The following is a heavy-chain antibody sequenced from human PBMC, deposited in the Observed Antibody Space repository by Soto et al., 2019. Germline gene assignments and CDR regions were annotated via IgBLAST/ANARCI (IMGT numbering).Heavy chain of an antibody. D-gene: IGHD6-19*01. V-gene: IGHV3-23*01. J-gene: IGHJ5*02. Sequence: EVQLLESGGGWVQPGGSLRLSCAASGFTFSSHVMSCVRQAPGKGLEWVSAASARNTNTYYADSVRGRFTISRDNSKSTVYMQLDSLRVEDTAVYHCARDVTSHGPRGYSSDWYGWFDPWGQGTLVVVSS. CDR2: ASARNTNT. CDR3: ARDVTSHGPRGYSSDWYGWFDP. CDR1: GFTFSSHV.